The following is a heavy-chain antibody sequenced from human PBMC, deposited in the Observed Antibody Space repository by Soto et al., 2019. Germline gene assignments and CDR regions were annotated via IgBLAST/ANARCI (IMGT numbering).Heavy chain of an antibody. CDR2: IYYSGNT. CDR3: ARQVSIWSGNYFDS. CDR1: GGSISSTGDY. D-gene: IGHD3-3*01. V-gene: IGHV4-39*01. J-gene: IGHJ4*02. Sequence: QLQLQESGPGLVKPSETLSLTCTVSGGSISSTGDYWGWIRQPPGKGLEWIGNIYYSGNTNYNPSLKSRVTISVHTSKKQFSLKLNSVTAADTAVYHCARQVSIWSGNYFDSWGQGTLVTVSS.